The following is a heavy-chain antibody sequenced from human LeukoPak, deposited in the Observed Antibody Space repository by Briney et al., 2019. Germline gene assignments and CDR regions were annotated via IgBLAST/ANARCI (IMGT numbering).Heavy chain of an antibody. V-gene: IGHV3-23*01. Sequence: GGSLRLSCAASGFTFKSYAMSWVRQAPGKGLEWVSAISGSGGSTYYADSVKGRFTISRDNSKNTLYLQMNSLRAEDTAVYFCAKERGGYSGGYFDYWGQGTLVTVSS. J-gene: IGHJ4*02. CDR2: ISGSGGST. CDR3: AKERGGYSGGYFDY. CDR1: GFTFKSYA. D-gene: IGHD2-15*01.